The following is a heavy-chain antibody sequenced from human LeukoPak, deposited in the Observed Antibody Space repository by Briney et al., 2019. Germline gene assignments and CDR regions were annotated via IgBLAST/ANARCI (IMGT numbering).Heavy chain of an antibody. V-gene: IGHV3-23*01. CDR2: ISGSGGST. D-gene: IGHD2-15*01. CDR1: GFTFSSYA. Sequence: GGSLRLSCAASGFTFSSYAMSWVRQAPGQGLEWVSAISGSGGSTYYADSVKGRFTISRDNSKNTLYLQMNRLRAEDTAVYYCAKAGRIVVDMGFDIWGQGTMVTVSS. J-gene: IGHJ3*02. CDR3: AKAGRIVVDMGFDI.